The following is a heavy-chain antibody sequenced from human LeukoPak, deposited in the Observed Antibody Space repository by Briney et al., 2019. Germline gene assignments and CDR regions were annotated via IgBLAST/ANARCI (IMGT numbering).Heavy chain of an antibody. J-gene: IGHJ5*02. D-gene: IGHD2-2*01. V-gene: IGHV4-34*01. CDR1: GGSFSGYY. CDR3: ARGPDIVVVPADGGSWFDP. Sequence: PSETLSLTCAVYGGSFSGYYWSWIRQPPGKGLEWIGEINHSGSTNYNPSLKSRVTISVDTSKNQFSLKLSSVTAADTAVYYCARGPDIVVVPADGGSWFDPWGQGTLVTVSS. CDR2: INHSGST.